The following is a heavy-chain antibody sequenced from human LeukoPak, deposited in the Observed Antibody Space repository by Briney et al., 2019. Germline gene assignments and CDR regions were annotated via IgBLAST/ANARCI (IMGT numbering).Heavy chain of an antibody. CDR3: AREVAVGPTTYFDY. CDR1: GDSISSYS. J-gene: IGHJ4*02. CDR2: IYYSGST. V-gene: IGHV4-59*01. D-gene: IGHD1-26*01. Sequence: PSETLSLTCTVSGDSISSYSWSWIRQPPGKGLEWIAYIYYSGSTNYNPSLESRVTILVDTSKNQFSLKLTSVTAADTAVYYCAREVAVGPTTYFDYWGQGTLVTVSS.